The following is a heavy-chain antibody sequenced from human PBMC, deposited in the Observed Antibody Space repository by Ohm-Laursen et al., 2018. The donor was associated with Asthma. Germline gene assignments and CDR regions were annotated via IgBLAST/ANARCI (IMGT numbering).Heavy chain of an antibody. Sequence: GTLSLTCTVSGGSISSYYWTWIRQPPGKGLEWIGYIYYSGSTNYNPSLKSRVTISVDTSKNQFSLKLTSVTAADTAVYYCARGGSSWLSFDYWGQGTLVTVSS. V-gene: IGHV4-59*01. CDR2: IYYSGST. CDR3: ARGGSSWLSFDY. D-gene: IGHD6-13*01. CDR1: GGSISSYY. J-gene: IGHJ4*02.